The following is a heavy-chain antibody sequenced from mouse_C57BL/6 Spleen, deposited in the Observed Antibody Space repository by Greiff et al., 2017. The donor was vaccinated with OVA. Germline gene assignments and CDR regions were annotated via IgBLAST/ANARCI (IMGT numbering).Heavy chain of an antibody. Sequence: ESGPGLVKPSQSLSLTCSVTGYSITSGYYWNWIRQFPGNKLEWMGYISYDGSNNYNPSLKNRISITRDTSKNQFFLKLNSVTTEDTATYYCARSPSYSYAMDYWGQGTSVTVSS. J-gene: IGHJ4*01. D-gene: IGHD1-1*01. CDR1: GYSITSGYY. CDR2: ISYDGSN. V-gene: IGHV3-6*01. CDR3: ARSPSYSYAMDY.